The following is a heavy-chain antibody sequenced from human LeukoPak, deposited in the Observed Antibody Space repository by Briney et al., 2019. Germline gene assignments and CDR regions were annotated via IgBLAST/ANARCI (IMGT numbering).Heavy chain of an antibody. D-gene: IGHD6-13*01. J-gene: IGHJ4*02. V-gene: IGHV3-48*03. Sequence: GGSLRLSCAASGFTFTSYEMNWVRQAPGKGLEWVSYITISGTTIYYADSVKGRFTISRDNAKNSLYLQMNSLRAEDTALYYCARWGDIATAGDYWGQGTLVTVSS. CDR3: ARWGDIATAGDY. CDR2: ITISGTTI. CDR1: GFTFTSYE.